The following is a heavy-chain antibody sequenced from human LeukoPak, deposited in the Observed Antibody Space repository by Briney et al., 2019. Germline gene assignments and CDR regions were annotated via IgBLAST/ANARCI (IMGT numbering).Heavy chain of an antibody. Sequence: PSETLSLTCTVSGGSISSGTYYWLWIRQPAGKGLECIARIYTSGSTNYNPFLKSRVTISVDTSKNQFSLKLSSVTAADTAVYYCARAQKERSSRSLWFDPWGQGTLVTVSS. D-gene: IGHD6-6*01. CDR1: GGSISSGTYY. V-gene: IGHV4-61*02. CDR2: IYTSGST. CDR3: ARAQKERSSRSLWFDP. J-gene: IGHJ5*02.